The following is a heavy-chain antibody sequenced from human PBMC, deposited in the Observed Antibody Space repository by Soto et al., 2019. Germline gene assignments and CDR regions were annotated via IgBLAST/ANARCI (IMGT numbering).Heavy chain of an antibody. CDR1: GGSFSGYY. CDR2: IIHTGST. D-gene: IGHD3-3*02. V-gene: IGHV4-34*12. CDR3: ARARIPFSGALDS. J-gene: IGHJ3*02. Sequence: SETLSLTCAVYGGSFSGYYWTWIRQPPGKGLEWIGEIIHTGSTNYNPSLESRVTISVDTSEKQFSLKLSSVTAADTAVYHCARARIPFSGALDSWGQGTVVTVSS.